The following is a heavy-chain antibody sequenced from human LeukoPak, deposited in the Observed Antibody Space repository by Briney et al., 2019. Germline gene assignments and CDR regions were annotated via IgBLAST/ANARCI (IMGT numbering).Heavy chain of an antibody. Sequence: GSLRLSCAASGFTFSSYAMHWVRQAPGKGLEWVAVISYDGSNKYYADSVKGRFTISRDNSKNTLYLQMNSLRAEDTAVYYCARAGMYYFDYWGQGTLVTVSS. CDR1: GFTFSSYA. J-gene: IGHJ4*02. V-gene: IGHV3-30*04. CDR3: ARAGMYYFDY. CDR2: ISYDGSNK.